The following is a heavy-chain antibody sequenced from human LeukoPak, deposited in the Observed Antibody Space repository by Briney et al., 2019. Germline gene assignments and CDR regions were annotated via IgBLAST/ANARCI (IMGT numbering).Heavy chain of an antibody. Sequence: SETLSLTCTVSGGSITSSSYYWGWIRQPPGKGLEWIGSVYYSGSTYYNPSLQSRVTISVDTSKNQFSLKLSSVTAADTAVYYCARDRGYSYGGDYFDYWGQGTLVTVSS. CDR3: ARDRGYSYGGDYFDY. V-gene: IGHV4-39*07. D-gene: IGHD5-18*01. CDR2: VYYSGST. J-gene: IGHJ4*02. CDR1: GGSITSSSYY.